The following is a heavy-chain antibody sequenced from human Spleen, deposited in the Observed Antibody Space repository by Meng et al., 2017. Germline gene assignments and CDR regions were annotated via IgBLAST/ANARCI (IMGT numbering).Heavy chain of an antibody. CDR1: GGSSSGYY. D-gene: IGHD2-8*02. CDR3: ARINRRSLTGFDP. J-gene: IGHJ5*02. V-gene: IGHV4-34*01. Sequence: QEGGAGMLNASATRSRPCAVYGGSSSGYYWSWIRQPPGKGLEWIGEINHSGSTNYNPSLKSRVTISVDTSKNQFSLKLSSVTAADTAVYYCARINRRSLTGFDPWGQGTLVTVSS. CDR2: INHSGST.